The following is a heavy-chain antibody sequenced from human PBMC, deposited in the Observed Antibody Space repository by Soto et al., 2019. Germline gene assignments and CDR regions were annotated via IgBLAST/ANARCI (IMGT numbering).Heavy chain of an antibody. J-gene: IGHJ4*02. CDR2: IYHSGST. Sequence: QVQLQESGPGLVKPSGTLSLTCAVSSGSISSSNWWSWVRQPPGKGLEWIGEIYHSGSTNYNPSLKSRGTLSVKKSKNQFSRKLSFWAAAETAGYYCGGGVDGSGSYHYWGQGTLVTVSS. CDR1: SGSISSSNW. CDR3: GGGVDGSGSYHY. V-gene: IGHV4-4*02. D-gene: IGHD3-10*01.